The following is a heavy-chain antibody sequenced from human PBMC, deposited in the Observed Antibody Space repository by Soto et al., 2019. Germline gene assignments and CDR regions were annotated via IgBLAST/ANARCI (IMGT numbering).Heavy chain of an antibody. J-gene: IGHJ4*02. CDR2: IYYSGNT. Sequence: QVQLQESGPGLVKPSETLSLTCTVSGGSISSHFWSWIRQPPGKGLEWIGYIYYSGNTNYNPSLRTRVPISVDTSKNQFSLKRSSVTAADTAVYYCARQGWSNVDYWGQGTLVTVSS. D-gene: IGHD6-19*01. V-gene: IGHV4-59*08. CDR1: GGSISSHF. CDR3: ARQGWSNVDY.